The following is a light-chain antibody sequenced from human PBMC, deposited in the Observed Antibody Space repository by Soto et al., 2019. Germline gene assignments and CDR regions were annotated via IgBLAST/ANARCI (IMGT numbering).Light chain of an antibody. J-gene: IGKJ1*01. CDR2: GAS. CDR1: QSFTSRS. V-gene: IGKV3-20*01. Sequence: EIVLTQSPGTLSLYPGEGATLSCRASQSFTSRSLAWYQQKPGLAPRLLISGASNRAAGIPDRFSGSGSGTDFTLTISRLEPEDFAVYYCQQYDSSPRTFGQGTKVDIK. CDR3: QQYDSSPRT.